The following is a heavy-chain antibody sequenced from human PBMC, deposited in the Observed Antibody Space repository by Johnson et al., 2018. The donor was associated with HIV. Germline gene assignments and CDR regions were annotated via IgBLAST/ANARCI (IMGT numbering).Heavy chain of an antibody. CDR2: VSFDGSNK. V-gene: IGHV3-30-3*01. J-gene: IGHJ3*02. CDR1: GFTFRNYG. Sequence: QVHLVESGGGVVQPGRSLRLSCEASGFTFRNYGMHWVRQAPGKGLEWVASVSFDGSNKYYADSVKGRFTISRDNAKNSLYLQMNSLRAEDTALYYCARELTSGSSMAFDIWGQGTMVTVSS. D-gene: IGHD1-26*01. CDR3: ARELTSGSSMAFDI.